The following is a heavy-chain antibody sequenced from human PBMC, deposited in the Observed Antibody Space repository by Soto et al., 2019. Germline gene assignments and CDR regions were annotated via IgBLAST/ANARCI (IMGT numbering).Heavy chain of an antibody. V-gene: IGHV1-69*12. J-gene: IGHJ6*02. Sequence: QVQLVQSGAEVEKPGSSVKVSCKASGGTFSSYAISWVRQAPGQGLEWMGGIIPIFGTANYAQKFQGRVTITADESTSTAYMELSSLRSEDTAVYYCARELIGYCSGGSCYGMDVWGQGTTVTVSS. CDR3: ARELIGYCSGGSCYGMDV. CDR1: GGTFSSYA. D-gene: IGHD2-15*01. CDR2: IIPIFGTA.